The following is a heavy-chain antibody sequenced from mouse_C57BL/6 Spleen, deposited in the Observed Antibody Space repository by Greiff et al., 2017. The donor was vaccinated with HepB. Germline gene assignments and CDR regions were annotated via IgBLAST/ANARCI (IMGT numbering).Heavy chain of an antibody. V-gene: IGHV1-50*01. CDR1: GYTFTSYW. D-gene: IGHD1-1*01. CDR2: IDPSDSYT. Sequence: QVQLKQPGAELVKPGASVKLSCKASGYTFTSYWMQWVKQRPGQGLEWIGEIDPSDSYTNYNQKFKGKATLTVDTSSGTAYMQLSSLTSEDSAVYYCARRIYYYGSSYVFDYWGQGTTLTVSS. J-gene: IGHJ2*01. CDR3: ARRIYYYGSSYVFDY.